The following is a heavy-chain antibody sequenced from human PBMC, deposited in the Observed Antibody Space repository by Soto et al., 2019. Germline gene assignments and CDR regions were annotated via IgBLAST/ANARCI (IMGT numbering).Heavy chain of an antibody. CDR1: GFTFSSYA. Sequence: VGSLRLSCAASGFTFSSYAMSWVRQAPGKGLEWVSAISGSGGSTYYADSVKGRFTISRDNSKNTLYLQMNSLRAEDTAVYYCAKGGSVDTMIVVVITTADFDLWGRGTLVTVSS. CDR3: AKGGSVDTMIVVVITTADFDL. D-gene: IGHD3-22*01. V-gene: IGHV3-23*01. J-gene: IGHJ2*01. CDR2: ISGSGGST.